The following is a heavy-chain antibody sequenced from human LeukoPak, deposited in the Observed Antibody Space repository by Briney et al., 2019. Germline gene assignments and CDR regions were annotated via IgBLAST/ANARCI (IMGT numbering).Heavy chain of an antibody. CDR2: IIPIFGTA. J-gene: IGHJ4*02. CDR3: ARGLQPPGGYYFDY. D-gene: IGHD1-14*01. CDR1: GGTFSSYA. V-gene: IGHV1-69*13. Sequence: SVKVSCKPSGGTFSSYAISWVRQAPGQGLEWMGGIIPIFGTANYAQKFQGRVTITADESTSTAYMELSSLRSEDTVVDYCARGLQPPGGYYFDYWGQGTLVTVSS.